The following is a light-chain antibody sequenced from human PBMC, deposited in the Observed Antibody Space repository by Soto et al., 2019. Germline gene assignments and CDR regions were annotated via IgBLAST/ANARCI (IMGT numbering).Light chain of an antibody. CDR3: QQYYSYPPGT. V-gene: IGKV1-39*01. CDR2: AAS. CDR1: HSMSSY. Sequence: IQMTQSPSSLSPSVGDRPTLTCRASHSMSSYLTWYQQTPGKAPKLLIYAASTLQRPVQSRFSRSRSGTDSPLKISCLPSEHFANYSCQQYYSYPPGTFGPGTKVDTK. J-gene: IGKJ1*01.